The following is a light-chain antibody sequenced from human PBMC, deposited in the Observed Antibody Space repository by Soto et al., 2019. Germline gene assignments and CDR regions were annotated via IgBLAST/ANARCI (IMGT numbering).Light chain of an antibody. CDR1: QSVSSSY. J-gene: IGKJ5*01. Sequence: PGERATLSCRASQSVSSSYLAWYQQKPGQAPRLLIYGASSRATGIPDRFSGSGSGTDFTLTISRLEPEDFAVFYCQQYGRPPRATFGQGTRLEIK. CDR2: GAS. V-gene: IGKV3-20*01. CDR3: QQYGRPPRAT.